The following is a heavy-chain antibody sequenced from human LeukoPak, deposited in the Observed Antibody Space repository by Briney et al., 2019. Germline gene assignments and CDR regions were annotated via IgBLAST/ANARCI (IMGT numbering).Heavy chain of an antibody. CDR1: GGSISSGDYY. J-gene: IGHJ2*01. D-gene: IGHD3-22*01. Sequence: SQTLSLTFTVSGGSISSGDYYWSWIRQPPGKGLEWIGYIYYSGSTYYNPSLKSRVTISVDTSKNQFSLKLSSVTAADTAVYYCARDRYYYDSSGYAPLWYFDLWGRGTLVTVSS. CDR2: IYYSGST. V-gene: IGHV4-30-4*01. CDR3: ARDRYYYDSSGYAPLWYFDL.